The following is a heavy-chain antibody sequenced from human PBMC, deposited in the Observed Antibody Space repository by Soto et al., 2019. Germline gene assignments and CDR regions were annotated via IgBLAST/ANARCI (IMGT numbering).Heavy chain of an antibody. CDR1: GFTFTSYA. D-gene: IGHD3-16*01. J-gene: IGHJ5*02. CDR3: AKAWGWFDP. V-gene: IGHV3-23*01. CDR2: ISASGGTT. Sequence: EVQLLESGGDLVHPGGSLSLSCAASGFTFTSYAMTWVRQAPEKGLEWVSSISASGGTTYYTDSVKGRFTISRDNSKNTLFLQMNSLRAEDTVVYYCAKAWGWFDPWGQGTLVTVSS.